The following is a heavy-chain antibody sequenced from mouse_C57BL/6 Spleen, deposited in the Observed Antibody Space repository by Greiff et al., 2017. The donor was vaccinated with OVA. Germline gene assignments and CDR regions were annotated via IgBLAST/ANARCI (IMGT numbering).Heavy chain of an antibody. D-gene: IGHD2-1*01. J-gene: IGHJ4*01. CDR3: ASGNYLYAMDY. V-gene: IGHV1-52*01. Sequence: QVQLQQPGAELVRPGSSVKLSCKASGYTFTSYWMHWVKQRPIQGLEWIGNIDPSDSETHYNQKFKDKATLTVDKSSITAYMQLSSLTSEDSAVYYCASGNYLYAMDYWGQGTSVTVSS. CDR2: IDPSDSET. CDR1: GYTFTSYW.